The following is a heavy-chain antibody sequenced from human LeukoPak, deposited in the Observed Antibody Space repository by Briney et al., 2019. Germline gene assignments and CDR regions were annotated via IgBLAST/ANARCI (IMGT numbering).Heavy chain of an antibody. CDR1: GFTFSSYE. D-gene: IGHD3-10*02. J-gene: IGHJ6*02. CDR3: ASPGGYVRGTSNYYYSGRNV. CDR2: ITSSGRII. Sequence: AGGSLRLSCAASGFTFSSYEMNWVRQAPGKGLEWVAYITSSGRIIYYADSVKGRFTISRDNAKNSLYLQMNSLRAEDTAVYYCASPGGYVRGTSNYYYSGRNVGAQGTTVTVPS. V-gene: IGHV3-48*03.